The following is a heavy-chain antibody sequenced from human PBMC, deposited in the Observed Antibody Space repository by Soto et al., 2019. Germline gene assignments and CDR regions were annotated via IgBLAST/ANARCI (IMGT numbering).Heavy chain of an antibody. V-gene: IGHV1-69*15. D-gene: IGHD2-15*01. CDR3: AKDGGREGYFGNWFDP. J-gene: IGHJ5*02. Sequence: QVQLVQSGAEVKKPGSSVKVSCKASGGTFSNYAITWVRQAPGQGLEWLGRIIPIFGTTDYAQKFQGRVTITADESTTPASMELSSLRSDDTAVYYCAKDGGREGYFGNWFDPWGQGTLVTVSS. CDR2: IIPIFGTT. CDR1: GGTFSNYA.